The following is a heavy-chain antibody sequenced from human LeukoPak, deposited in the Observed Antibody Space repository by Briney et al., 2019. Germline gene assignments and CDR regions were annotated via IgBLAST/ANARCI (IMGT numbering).Heavy chain of an antibody. V-gene: IGHV4-39*01. D-gene: IGHD3-22*01. J-gene: IGHJ4*02. Sequence: SETLSLTCTVSGDSINSPNYYWGWLRQPPGKGLEWIGSIFYGARTSCSPSLKSRVSVSIDTSKNQFSLKLSSVTAADTAIYYCARYTSSYYYDFDLWGRGTLVTVSS. CDR3: ARYTSSYYYDFDL. CDR1: GDSINSPNYY. CDR2: IFYGART.